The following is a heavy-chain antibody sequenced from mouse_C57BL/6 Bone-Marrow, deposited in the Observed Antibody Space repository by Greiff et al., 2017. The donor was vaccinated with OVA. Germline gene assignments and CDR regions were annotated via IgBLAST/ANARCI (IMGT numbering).Heavy chain of an antibody. V-gene: IGHV1-82*01. CDR1: GYAFSSSW. D-gene: IGHD2-4*01. CDR3: ARSGRLRYFDY. Sequence: QVQLKQSGPELVKPGASVKISCKASGYAFSSSWMNWVKQRPGKGLEWIGRIYPGDGDTNYNGKFKGKATLTADKSSSTAYMQLSSLTSEDSAVYFCARSGRLRYFDYWGQGTTLTVSS. CDR2: IYPGDGDT. J-gene: IGHJ2*01.